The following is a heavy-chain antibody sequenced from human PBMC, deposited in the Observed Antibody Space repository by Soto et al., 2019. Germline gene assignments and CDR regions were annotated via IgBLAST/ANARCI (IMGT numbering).Heavy chain of an antibody. CDR1: GDSISISSYY. CDR2: IYSSGST. J-gene: IGHJ6*03. CDR3: ARAIAGYSYGAYYYYMDV. D-gene: IGHD5-18*01. V-gene: IGHV4-39*07. Sequence: SETLSLTSTISGDSISISSYYWAWIRQPPGKGLEWIGNIYSSGSTNYNPSLKSRVTISEDTSNNQFSLKLNSVTAADTAVYYCARAIAGYSYGAYYYYMDVWGKGTTVTVSS.